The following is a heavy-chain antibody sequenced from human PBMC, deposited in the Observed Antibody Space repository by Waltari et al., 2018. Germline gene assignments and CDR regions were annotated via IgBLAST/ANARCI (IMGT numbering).Heavy chain of an antibody. Sequence: QVQLVESGGGVVQPGGSLRLSCAASGFTFSSYGMHWVRPAPGKGLEWVAFIRYDGSNKYYADSVKGRFTISRDNSKNTLYLQMNSLRAEDTAVYYCAKDGAARPKYYYYYYMDVWGKGTTVTVSS. CDR3: AKDGAARPKYYYYYYMDV. CDR1: GFTFSSYG. CDR2: IRYDGSNK. J-gene: IGHJ6*03. D-gene: IGHD6-6*01. V-gene: IGHV3-30*02.